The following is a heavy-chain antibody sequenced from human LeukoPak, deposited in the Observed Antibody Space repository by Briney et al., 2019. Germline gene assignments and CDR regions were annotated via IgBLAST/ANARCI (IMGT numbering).Heavy chain of an antibody. CDR2: IIPIFGTA. J-gene: IGHJ5*02. CDR3: ARSITIFGVAKPNWFDP. V-gene: IGHV1-69*13. CDR1: GGTFSSYA. Sequence: ASVKVSCKPSGGTFSSYAISWVRQAPGQGLEWMGGIIPIFGTANYAKKFQGRVTITADESTSTAYIELSSLRSEDTAVYYCARSITIFGVAKPNWFDPWGQGTLVTVSS. D-gene: IGHD3-3*01.